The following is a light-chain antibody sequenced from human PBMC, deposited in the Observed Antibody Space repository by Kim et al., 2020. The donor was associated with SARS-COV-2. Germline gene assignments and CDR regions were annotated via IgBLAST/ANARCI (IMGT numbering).Light chain of an antibody. J-gene: IGKJ1*01. CDR3: QQYDSSVWT. Sequence: SPGEGATLSCRASQSVNGRFLAWYQQKPGQAPRLLIYGASTRATGIPDRFSSSGSGTDFTLTISRLEPEDFAMYYCQQYDSSVWTFGQGTKVDIK. CDR2: GAS. CDR1: QSVNGRF. V-gene: IGKV3-20*01.